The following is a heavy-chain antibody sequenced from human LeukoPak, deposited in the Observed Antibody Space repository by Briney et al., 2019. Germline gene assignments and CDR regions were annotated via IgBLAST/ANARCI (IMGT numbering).Heavy chain of an antibody. CDR3: ARVVFKESAPHYFDY. CDR2: INHSGST. CDR1: GGSFSGYY. J-gene: IGHJ4*02. Sequence: PSETLSLTCAVYGGSFSGYYWSWIRQPPGKGLEWIGEINHSGSTNYNPSLKSRGTISVDTSKNQFSLKLSSVTAADTAVYYCARVVFKESAPHYFDYWGQGTLVTVSS. D-gene: IGHD3-16*01. V-gene: IGHV4-34*01.